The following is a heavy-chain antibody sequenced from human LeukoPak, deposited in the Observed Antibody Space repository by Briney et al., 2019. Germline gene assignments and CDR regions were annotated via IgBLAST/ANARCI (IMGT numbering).Heavy chain of an antibody. J-gene: IGHJ4*02. CDR3: ARDPTYYYGSGSYG. CDR2: ISSSSSYI. D-gene: IGHD3-10*01. CDR1: GFTFSSYS. V-gene: IGHV3-21*01. Sequence: PGGSLRLSCAASGFTFSSYSMNWVRQAPGKGLEWVSSISSSSSYIYYADSVKGRFTISRDNAKNSLYLQMNSLRAEDTAVYYCARDPTYYYGSGSYGWGQGTLVTVSS.